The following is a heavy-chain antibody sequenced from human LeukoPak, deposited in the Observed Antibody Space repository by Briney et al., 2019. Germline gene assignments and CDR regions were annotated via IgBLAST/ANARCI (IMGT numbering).Heavy chain of an antibody. CDR3: ARAQLLDYVDY. CDR2: IYYSGST. CDR1: GGSISSSSYY. Sequence: SETLSLTCTVSGGSISSSSYYWGWIRQPPGKGLEWIGSIYYSGSTYYNPSLKSRVTISVDTSKNQFSLKLSSVTAADTAVYYCARAQLLDYVDYWGQGTLVTVSS. J-gene: IGHJ4*02. V-gene: IGHV4-39*07.